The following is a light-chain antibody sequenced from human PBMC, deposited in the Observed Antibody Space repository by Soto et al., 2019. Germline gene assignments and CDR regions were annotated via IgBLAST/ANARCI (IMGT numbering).Light chain of an antibody. CDR3: CSYAGSYTYV. CDR1: SSDVGGHNY. Sequence: QSALTQPRSVSGSPGQSVTISCTGTSSDVGGHNYVSWYQHHPGKAPKVMIYDVSKRPPGVPDRFSGSKSGNTASLTISGLQAEDEADYYCCSYAGSYTYVFGTGTKVTVL. CDR2: DVS. V-gene: IGLV2-11*01. J-gene: IGLJ1*01.